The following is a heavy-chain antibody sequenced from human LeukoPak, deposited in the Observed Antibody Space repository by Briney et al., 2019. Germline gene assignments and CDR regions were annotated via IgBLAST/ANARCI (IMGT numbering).Heavy chain of an antibody. J-gene: IGHJ4*02. D-gene: IGHD1-7*01. CDR2: ISSSSSYI. CDR1: GFTFSRHS. CDR3: ARAHNWKYGSFDF. Sequence: LGGSLRLSCAASGFTFSRHSINWVRQAPGKGLEWVSSISSSSSYIYYADSVKGRFTISRDNAKNSLYLQMNSLRAEDTAAYYCARAHNWKYGSFDFWGQGTLVTVSS. V-gene: IGHV3-21*01.